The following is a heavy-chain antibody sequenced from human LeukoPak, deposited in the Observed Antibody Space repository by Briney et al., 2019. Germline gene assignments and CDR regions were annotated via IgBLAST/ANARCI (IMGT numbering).Heavy chain of an antibody. J-gene: IGHJ4*02. Sequence: GGSLRLSCAASGLPFSRYSMIWPRHAPGEGLEWVTSISSSSSYIYYADSVKGRFTISRDNAKSSLYLQMNSLRAEDTAVYYCAKGMVRVIPSAYFDYWGQGTLVTVSS. CDR1: GLPFSRYS. CDR2: ISSSSSYI. D-gene: IGHD3-10*01. V-gene: IGHV3-21*04. CDR3: AKGMVRVIPSAYFDY.